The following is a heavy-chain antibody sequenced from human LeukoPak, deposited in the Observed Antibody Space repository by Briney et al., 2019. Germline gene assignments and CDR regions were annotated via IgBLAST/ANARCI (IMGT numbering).Heavy chain of an antibody. V-gene: IGHV1-18*04. CDR3: ARGLDILTGHSRLDP. CDR2: ISAYNGST. CDR1: GYTFTSYG. D-gene: IGHD3-9*01. Sequence: ASVKVSCKASGYTFTSYGISWVRQAPGQGLEWMGWISAYNGSTNYAQKLQGRVTMTTDTSTSTAYMELRSLRSDDTAVYYCARGLDILTGHSRLDPWGQGTLVTVSS. J-gene: IGHJ5*02.